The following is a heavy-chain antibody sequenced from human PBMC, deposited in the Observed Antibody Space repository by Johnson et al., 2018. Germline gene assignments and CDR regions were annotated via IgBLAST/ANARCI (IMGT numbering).Heavy chain of an antibody. CDR2: SIPIFGTA. J-gene: IGHJ6*02. D-gene: IGHD2-15*01. CDR3: ARLNCSGGSCYLSPYYYGMDV. V-gene: IGHV1-69*12. CDR1: GGTFSSYA. Sequence: QVQLVQSGAEVKKPGSSVKVSCKASGGTFSSYAISWVRQAPGQGLEWMGGSIPIFGTANYAQKFPGRVTITADESTSTAYMELSSLRSEDPAVYYCARLNCSGGSCYLSPYYYGMDVWGQGTTVTVSS.